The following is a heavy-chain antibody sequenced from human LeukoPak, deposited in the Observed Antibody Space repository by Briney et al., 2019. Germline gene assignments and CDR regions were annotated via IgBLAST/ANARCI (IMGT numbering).Heavy chain of an antibody. CDR3: ARDKAVAGTYDWFDP. V-gene: IGHV1-18*01. D-gene: IGHD6-19*01. J-gene: IGHJ5*02. CDR1: GYTFTSYG. CDR2: ISAYNGNT. Sequence: AASVQVSSKASGYTFTSYGISWVRPAPGQGLEWMGWISAYNGNTNYAQKLQGRVTMTTDTSTSTAYMELRSLRSDDTAVYYCARDKAVAGTYDWFDPWGQGTLVTVAS.